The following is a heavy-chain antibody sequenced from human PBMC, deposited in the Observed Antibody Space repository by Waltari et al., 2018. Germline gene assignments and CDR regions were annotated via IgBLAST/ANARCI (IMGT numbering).Heavy chain of an antibody. V-gene: IGHV3-7*01. CDR3: ARDMGIYTNYAAY. CDR2: INEDESET. Sequence: EVQLVESGGGLVQPGGSRRLSWVASGFTFSGHWISWLRQAPGKGLEWVANINEDESETFYADSVKGRFTISRDNAKNSLYLQMNSLRVEDTAYYYCARDMGIYTNYAAYWGQGTLVTVSS. J-gene: IGHJ4*02. CDR1: GFTFSGHW. D-gene: IGHD4-4*01.